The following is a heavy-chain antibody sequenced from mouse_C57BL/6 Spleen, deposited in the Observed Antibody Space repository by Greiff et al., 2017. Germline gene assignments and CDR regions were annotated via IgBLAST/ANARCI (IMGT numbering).Heavy chain of an antibody. V-gene: IGHV5-16*01. CDR2: INYDGSST. CDR1: GFTFSDYY. Sequence: EVNLVESEGGLVQPGSSMKLSCTASGFTFSDYYMAWVRQVPEKGLEWVANINYDGSSTYYLDSLKSRFIISRDNAKNILYLQMSSLKSEDTATYYCARGGVVGYAMDYWGQGTSVTVSS. J-gene: IGHJ4*01. CDR3: ARGGVVGYAMDY. D-gene: IGHD1-1*01.